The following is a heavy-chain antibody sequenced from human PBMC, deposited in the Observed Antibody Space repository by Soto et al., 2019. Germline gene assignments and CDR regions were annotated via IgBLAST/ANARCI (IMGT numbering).Heavy chain of an antibody. V-gene: IGHV3-49*04. CDR2: IRSKAYGGTT. J-gene: IGHJ4*02. Sequence: SLLLSSTASGFTFGAYAMSWVRQAPGKGLEWVGFIRSKAYGGTTEYAASVKGRFTISRDDSKSIAYLQMNSLKTEDTAVYYCTSQDRSDYWGQGTLVTVS. D-gene: IGHD2-15*01. CDR3: TSQDRSDY. CDR1: GFTFGAYA.